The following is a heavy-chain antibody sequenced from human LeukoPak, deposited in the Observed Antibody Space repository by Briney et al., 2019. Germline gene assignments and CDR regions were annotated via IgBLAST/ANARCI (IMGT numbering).Heavy chain of an antibody. V-gene: IGHV1-8*02. CDR3: ARDSGTNDDSSGYSQGY. CDR1: GYIFTAYY. Sequence: ASVKVSCKASGYIFTAYYMHWVRQATGQGLEWMGWMNPNSGNTGYAQKFQGRVTMTRNTSISTAYMELSSLRSEDTAVYYCARDSGTNDDSSGYSQGYWGQGTLVTVSS. J-gene: IGHJ4*02. D-gene: IGHD3-22*01. CDR2: MNPNSGNT.